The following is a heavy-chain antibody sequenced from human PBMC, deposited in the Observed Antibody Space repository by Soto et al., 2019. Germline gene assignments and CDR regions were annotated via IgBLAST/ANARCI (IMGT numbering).Heavy chain of an antibody. Sequence: GESLKISCKGSGYSFTSYWIGWVRQMPGKGLEWMGIIYPGDSDTRYSPSFQGQVTFSADKSASTAHLQWSSLKASDTAMYDCARHGVGNDFDIWGQGTMVTVSS. D-gene: IGHD1-1*01. CDR2: IYPGDSDT. V-gene: IGHV5-51*01. J-gene: IGHJ3*02. CDR3: ARHGVGNDFDI. CDR1: GYSFTSYW.